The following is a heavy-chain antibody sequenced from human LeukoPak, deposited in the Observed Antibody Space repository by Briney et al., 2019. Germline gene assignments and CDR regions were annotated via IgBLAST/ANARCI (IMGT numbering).Heavy chain of an antibody. CDR3: GTLLSNGPFDY. CDR2: IYPNSGAT. J-gene: IGHJ4*02. Sequence: GGSVKGSCKAPGYTFNGDYIPWGGQGPGQRLEWMGYIYPNSGATKYAQKFQGRVTMTRDTSISTAYMELSGLGSDDTAVYYCGTLLSNGPFDYWGQGSLVTVSS. V-gene: IGHV1-2*02. CDR1: GYTFNGDY.